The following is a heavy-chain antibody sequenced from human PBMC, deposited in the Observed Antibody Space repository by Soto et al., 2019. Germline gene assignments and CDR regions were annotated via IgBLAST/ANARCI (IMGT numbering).Heavy chain of an antibody. Sequence: QITLKESGPTLVKPTQTLTLTCTFSGFSLTSTAVSVNWIRQPPGKALEWLALIYWDDNKQYNPSLKSRLTVTKDTSKNQVVLTMTNMDPVDTATYYCAHGSGWLSDYWGQGTLVTVSS. V-gene: IGHV2-5*02. D-gene: IGHD6-19*01. J-gene: IGHJ4*02. CDR1: GFSLTSTAVS. CDR2: IYWDDNK. CDR3: AHGSGWLSDY.